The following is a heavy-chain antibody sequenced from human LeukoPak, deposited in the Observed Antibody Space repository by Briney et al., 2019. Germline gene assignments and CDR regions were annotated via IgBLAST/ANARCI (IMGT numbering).Heavy chain of an antibody. V-gene: IGHV1-24*01. CDR3: ATAWVIFGVVIMNYYYYYMDV. J-gene: IGHJ6*03. CDR1: GYTLTAFS. Sequence: ASVKVSCKVSGYTLTAFSMHWVRQAPGKGLEWMGGFDPEDGETIYAQKFQGRVTMTEDTSTDTAYMELSSLRSEDTAVYYCATAWVIFGVVIMNYYYYYMDVWGKGTTVTVSS. CDR2: FDPEDGET. D-gene: IGHD3-3*01.